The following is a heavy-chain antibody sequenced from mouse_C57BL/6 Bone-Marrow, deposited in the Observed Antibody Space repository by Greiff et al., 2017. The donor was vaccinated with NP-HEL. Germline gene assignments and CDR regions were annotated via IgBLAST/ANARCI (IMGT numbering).Heavy chain of an antibody. CDR2: IHPNSGST. CDR1: GYTFTSYW. V-gene: IGHV1-64*01. D-gene: IGHD2-5*01. CDR3: ARKGTYYSNYVGY. J-gene: IGHJ2*01. Sequence: QVQLQQSGAELVKPGASVKLSCKASGYTFTSYWMHWVKQRPGQGLEWIGMIHPNSGSTNYNEKFKSKATLTVDKSSSTAYMQLSSLTSEDSAVYYCARKGTYYSNYVGYWGQGTTLTVSS.